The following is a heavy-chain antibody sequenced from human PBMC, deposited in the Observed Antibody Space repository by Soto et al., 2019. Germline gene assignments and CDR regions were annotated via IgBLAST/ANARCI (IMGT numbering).Heavy chain of an antibody. CDR2: INPNSGGT. D-gene: IGHD3-16*01. J-gene: IGHJ4*02. Sequence: GAXVKVSCKASGYTFTGYYMHWVRQAPGQGLEWMGWINPNSGGTNYAQKFQGRVTMTRDTSTSTVYMELSSLRSEDTAVYYCARGRGMMAHFDYWGQGTLVTVSS. V-gene: IGHV1-2*02. CDR3: ARGRGMMAHFDY. CDR1: GYTFTGYY.